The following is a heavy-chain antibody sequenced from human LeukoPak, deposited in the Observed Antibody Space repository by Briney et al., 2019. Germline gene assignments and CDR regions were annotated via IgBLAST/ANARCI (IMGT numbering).Heavy chain of an antibody. Sequence: GGSLRLSCAASGFAFPNAWVNWVRQAPGKGLEWVGHIKSKGNGGTIDYAAPVKGRFTISGDESKNTLYLQMKSLETEETAVYFCTTDQGRGVRGYWGQGTLVTVSS. CDR2: IKSKGNGGTI. CDR3: TTDQGRGVRGY. D-gene: IGHD3-10*01. J-gene: IGHJ4*02. V-gene: IGHV3-15*01. CDR1: GFAFPNAW.